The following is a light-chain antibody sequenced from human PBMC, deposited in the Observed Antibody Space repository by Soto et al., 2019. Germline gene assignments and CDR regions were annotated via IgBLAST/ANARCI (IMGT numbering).Light chain of an antibody. V-gene: IGKV1-5*03. Sequence: DVQMPKYPGTLPPSPGGRVPITRRASQTISSWLAWYQQKPGKAPKLLIYKASTLKSGVPSRFSGSGSGTEFTLTISSMQPDDLATYYCQQYHGFSRTFGQGAKVEI. CDR3: QQYHGFSRT. CDR2: KAS. J-gene: IGKJ1*01. CDR1: QTISSW.